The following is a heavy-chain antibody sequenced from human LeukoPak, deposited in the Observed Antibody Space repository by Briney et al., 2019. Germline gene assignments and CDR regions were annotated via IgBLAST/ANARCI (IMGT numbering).Heavy chain of an antibody. V-gene: IGHV4-59*11. CDR2: TYYSGRT. D-gene: IGHD3-3*01. Sequence: SETLSLTCSVSGASISSHYWSWIRQPPGKGLEWIGYTYYSGRTNYNLSLKRRVTISLDTSKDQISLQLRSVTAADTAVYYGARDGPLTFFGGGYMDVWGRGTTVTVSS. CDR3: ARDGPLTFFGGGYMDV. J-gene: IGHJ6*03. CDR1: GASISSHY.